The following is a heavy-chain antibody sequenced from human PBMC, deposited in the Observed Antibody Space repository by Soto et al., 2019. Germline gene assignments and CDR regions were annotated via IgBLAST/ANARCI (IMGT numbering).Heavy chain of an antibody. Sequence: EVQLVESGGGLVQPGGSLRLSCAASGFTFSSYWMHWVRQAPGKGLVWVSRINSDGSSTSYADSVKGRFTISRDNAKNTLYLQMNSLRVEDTAVYYCARGGSLNWYFDPWGRGTLVTVSS. CDR2: INSDGSST. CDR3: ARGGSLNWYFDP. V-gene: IGHV3-74*01. J-gene: IGHJ2*01. CDR1: GFTFSSYW. D-gene: IGHD1-26*01.